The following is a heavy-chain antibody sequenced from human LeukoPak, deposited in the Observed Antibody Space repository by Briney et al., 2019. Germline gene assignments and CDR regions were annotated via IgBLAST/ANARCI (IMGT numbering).Heavy chain of an antibody. CDR2: ISAYNGNT. D-gene: IGHD3-22*01. J-gene: IGHJ4*02. CDR1: GYTFTSYG. V-gene: IGHV1-18*01. CDR3: ARGAGNKLTYYYDSSGSSSLGY. Sequence: ASVKVSCMASGYTFTSYGISWVRQAPGQGLEWMGWISAYNGNTNYAQKLQGRVTMTTDTSTSTAYMELRSLRSDDTAVYYCARGAGNKLTYYYDSSGSSSLGYWGQGTLVTVSS.